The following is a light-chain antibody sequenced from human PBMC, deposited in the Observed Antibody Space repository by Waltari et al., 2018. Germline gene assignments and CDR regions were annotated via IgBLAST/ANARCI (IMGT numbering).Light chain of an antibody. V-gene: IGKV3D-15*01. CDR3: QQYNRWPPLT. CDR1: QSIATD. J-gene: IGKJ4*01. Sequence: EIVMTQSPATLSVSPGDRVTLSCRASQSIATDLAWYQHKPGQAPRLLIYHASTRSTDIPSRFRGSGSGTDFTLTISCLQSEDSAVYYCQQYNRWPPLTFGGGTKVEI. CDR2: HAS.